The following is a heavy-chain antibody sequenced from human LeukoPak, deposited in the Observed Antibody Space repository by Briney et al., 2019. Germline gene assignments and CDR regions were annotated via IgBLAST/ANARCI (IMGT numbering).Heavy chain of an antibody. D-gene: IGHD5-24*01. CDR3: ATDHSMANTAWWFDP. Sequence: GASVKVSCKASGFTFTSSAMQWVRQAPGQGLEWMGVINPSGTGTSYAQKFQGRITMSRDTSTSTVYMELSSLRSEDTAFYYCATDHSMANTAWWFDPWGQGTLVTVSS. V-gene: IGHV1-46*01. J-gene: IGHJ5*02. CDR1: GFTFTSSA. CDR2: INPSGTGT.